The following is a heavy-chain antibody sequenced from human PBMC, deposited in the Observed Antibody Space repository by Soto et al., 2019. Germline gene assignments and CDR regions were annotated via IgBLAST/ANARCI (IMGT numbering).Heavy chain of an antibody. J-gene: IGHJ4*02. Sequence: SETLSLTCTVSGGSIITSGYYWSWIRQHPGKGLEWIGYIYYSGSIYYNPSLKSRLTISVDTSKRQFSLKLSSVTAAETAVYYCARARAGGSSWYFDYWGQGTLVTVSS. D-gene: IGHD6-13*01. CDR1: GGSIITSGYY. CDR2: IYYSGSI. CDR3: ARARAGGSSWYFDY. V-gene: IGHV4-31*02.